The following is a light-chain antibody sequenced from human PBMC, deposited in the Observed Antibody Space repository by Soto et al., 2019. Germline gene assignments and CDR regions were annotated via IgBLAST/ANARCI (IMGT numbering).Light chain of an antibody. Sequence: QSVLTQPPSASGSPGQSVTISCTGSSSDVGAYNYVSWYQQHPDKAPKLMIYEVTKRPSGVPDRFSGSKSGNTASLTVSGLQAQDEADYYCSSYAGSNNLPFGGGTKLTVL. CDR1: SSDVGAYNY. CDR3: SSYAGSNNLP. V-gene: IGLV2-8*01. J-gene: IGLJ3*02. CDR2: EVT.